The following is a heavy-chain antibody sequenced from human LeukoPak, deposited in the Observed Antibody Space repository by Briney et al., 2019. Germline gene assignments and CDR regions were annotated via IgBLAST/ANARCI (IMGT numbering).Heavy chain of an antibody. CDR1: GFTFSSYA. V-gene: IGHV3-23*01. D-gene: IGHD3-10*01. J-gene: IGHJ5*02. Sequence: PGGSLRLSCAASGFTFSSYAMSWVRQAPGKGLEWVSAISGSGGSTYYADSVKGRFTISRDNSKNTPYLQMNSLRAEDTAVYYCAKGRFYSGSYYDNWFDPWGQGTLVTVSS. CDR3: AKGRFYSGSYYDNWFDP. CDR2: ISGSGGST.